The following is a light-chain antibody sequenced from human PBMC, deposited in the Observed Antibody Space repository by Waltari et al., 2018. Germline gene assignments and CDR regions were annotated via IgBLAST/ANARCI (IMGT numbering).Light chain of an antibody. V-gene: IGLV2-23*02. CDR1: SSDFGSYNL. CDR2: EVT. Sequence: QSALTQPASVSGSPGQSITISCTGASSDFGSYNLVSWYQQHPGKAPKVMIYEVTKRPSWVSDRFSGSRSGNTASLTISGLQPEDEADYYCCSYAGSGTLDVVFGGGTKLTVL. J-gene: IGLJ2*01. CDR3: CSYAGSGTLDVV.